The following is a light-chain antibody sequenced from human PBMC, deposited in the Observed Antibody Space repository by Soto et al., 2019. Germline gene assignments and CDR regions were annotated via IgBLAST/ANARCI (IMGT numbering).Light chain of an antibody. CDR2: AAS. V-gene: IGKV1-39*02. J-gene: IGKJ3*01. Sequence: DIQXTHPCPSLSAPVGDRVTSNCRASQSIRRYLNWYQKKPGTAXKXXXYAASSLQSGVQSRFSGSGSGTEFTLTIRSLQPEDFAVYYCQEYNKWPFTFGPGTQVEI. CDR3: QEYNKWPFT. CDR1: QSIRRY.